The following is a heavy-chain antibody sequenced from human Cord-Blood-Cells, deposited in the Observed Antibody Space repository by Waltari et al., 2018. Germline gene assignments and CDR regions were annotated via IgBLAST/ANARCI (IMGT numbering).Heavy chain of an antibody. D-gene: IGHD5-12*01. CDR1: GYTFTSYY. Sequence: QVQLVQSGAEVKKPGASVKVSCKASGYTFTSYYMPWVRQAPGQGLEWMGIINPSGGSTSYAQKFQGRVTMTRDTSTSTVYMELSSLRSEDTAVYYCAILSGYDYAFDIWGQGTMVTVSS. J-gene: IGHJ3*02. V-gene: IGHV1-46*01. CDR2: INPSGGST. CDR3: AILSGYDYAFDI.